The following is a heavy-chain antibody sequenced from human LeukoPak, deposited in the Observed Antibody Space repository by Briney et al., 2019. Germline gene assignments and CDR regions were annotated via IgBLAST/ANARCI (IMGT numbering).Heavy chain of an antibody. J-gene: IGHJ5*02. D-gene: IGHD5-24*01. Sequence: GGSLRLSCAASGFSFSNYAMSWVRQAPARGPEWVSSIRGGGETFYADSVKGRFTLSRDFSNNTVYLQMNNLRADDTAVYYCARSLRRNDYSYWALLDPWGQGTLVTVSS. CDR3: ARSLRRNDYSYWALLDP. V-gene: IGHV3-23*01. CDR1: GFSFSNYA. CDR2: IRGGGET.